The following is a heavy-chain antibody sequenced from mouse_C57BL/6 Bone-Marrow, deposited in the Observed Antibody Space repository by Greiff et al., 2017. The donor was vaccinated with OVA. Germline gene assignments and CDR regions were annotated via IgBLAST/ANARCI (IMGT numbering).Heavy chain of an antibody. V-gene: IGHV1-53*01. CDR1: GYTFTSYW. D-gene: IGHD1-1*01. CDR2: INPSNGGT. Sequence: QVHVKQSGTELVKPGASVKLSCKASGYTFTSYWMHWVKQRPGQGLEWIGNINPSNGGTNYNEKFKNKATLTVDKSSSTAYLQLSSLTSDDAAVYYCARGYYYGSSYFDYWGQGTTLTVSS. CDR3: ARGYYYGSSYFDY. J-gene: IGHJ2*01.